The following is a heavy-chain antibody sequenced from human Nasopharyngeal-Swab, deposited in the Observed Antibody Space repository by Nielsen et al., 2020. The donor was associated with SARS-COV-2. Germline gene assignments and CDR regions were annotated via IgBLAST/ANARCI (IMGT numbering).Heavy chain of an antibody. CDR3: ARGRQQWLIYDY. CDR2: INHGGGI. Sequence: SETLSLTCAVYGGSFSSYYWTWIRQPPGKGLEWIGEINHGGGINYNPSLKSRVTISVDTSKNQFSLNLSSVTAADTAVYYCARGRQQWLIYDYWGQGTLVTVSS. D-gene: IGHD6-19*01. J-gene: IGHJ4*02. CDR1: GGSFSSYY. V-gene: IGHV4-34*01.